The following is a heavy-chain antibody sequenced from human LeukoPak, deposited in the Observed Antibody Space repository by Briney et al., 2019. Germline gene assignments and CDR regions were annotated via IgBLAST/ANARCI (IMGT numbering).Heavy chain of an antibody. Sequence: PSETLSLTCAVYGGSFSGYYWNWIRQPPGKGLEWIGEINHSGSTNYNPSLKSRVTISVDTSKNQFSLKLSSVTAADTAVYYCASRVWWLRSWGQGTLVTVSS. V-gene: IGHV4-34*01. CDR2: INHSGST. J-gene: IGHJ5*02. D-gene: IGHD5-12*01. CDR3: ASRVWWLRS. CDR1: GGSFSGYY.